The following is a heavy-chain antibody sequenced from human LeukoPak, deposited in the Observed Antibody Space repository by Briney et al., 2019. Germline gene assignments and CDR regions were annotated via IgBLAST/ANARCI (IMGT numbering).Heavy chain of an antibody. CDR3: ARDKAHTYGRYFAP. CDR2: ISFGNT. V-gene: IGHV4-59*01. CDR1: GDAISTYD. Sequence: SETLSLTCTVSGDAISTYDWNWIRQTPGKGLEWIGYISFGNTDYNPSLKSRVTISVDTSKNQFSLQLTSVTAADTAVYYCARDKAHTYGRYFAPWSQGTLVAVSS. D-gene: IGHD5-18*01. J-gene: IGHJ5*02.